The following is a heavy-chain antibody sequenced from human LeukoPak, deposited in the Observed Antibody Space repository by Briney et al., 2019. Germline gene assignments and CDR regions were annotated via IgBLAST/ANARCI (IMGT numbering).Heavy chain of an antibody. V-gene: IGHV3-23*01. CDR2: IVGSGGGT. CDR1: GFTFSSYA. Sequence: GGSLRLSCEASGFTFSSYAMIWVRQAPGKGLEWVSAIVGSGGGTEYADSVKGRFTISRDNSKNTLYLQMNSLRAEDTAVYYCARGRGSYGYYFDYWGQGTLVTVSS. CDR3: ARGRGSYGYYFDY. D-gene: IGHD3-10*01. J-gene: IGHJ4*02.